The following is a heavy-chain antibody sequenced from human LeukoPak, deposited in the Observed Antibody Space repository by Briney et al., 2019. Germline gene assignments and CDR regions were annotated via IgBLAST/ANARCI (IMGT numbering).Heavy chain of an antibody. D-gene: IGHD6-6*01. Sequence: SETLSLTCTVSGGSISSYYWSWIRQPPGKGLEWIGYIYYSGSTNYNPSLKSRVTISVDTSKNQFSLKLSSVTAADTAVYYCAREAIAARLRVFDYWGQGTLVTVSS. CDR2: IYYSGST. V-gene: IGHV4-59*12. CDR1: GGSISSYY. CDR3: AREAIAARLRVFDY. J-gene: IGHJ4*02.